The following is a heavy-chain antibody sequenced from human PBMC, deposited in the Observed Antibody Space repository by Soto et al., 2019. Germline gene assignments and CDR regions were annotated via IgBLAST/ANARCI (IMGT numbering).Heavy chain of an antibody. CDR3: AVEGSSGYYLGDFDY. J-gene: IGHJ4*02. D-gene: IGHD3-22*01. CDR1: GFTFSSYA. V-gene: IGHV3-30-3*01. CDR2: ISYDGSNK. Sequence: GGSLRLSCAASGFTFSSYAMHWVRQAPGKGLEWVAVISYDGSNKYYAASVKCRFTISRDNSKNTLYLQMNSLRAEDTAVYYCAVEGSSGYYLGDFDYWGQGSLGTVSS.